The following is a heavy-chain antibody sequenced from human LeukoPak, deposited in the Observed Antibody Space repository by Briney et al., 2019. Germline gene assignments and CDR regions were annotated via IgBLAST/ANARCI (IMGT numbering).Heavy chain of an antibody. J-gene: IGHJ3*02. CDR3: ARSSAYYNEADI. CDR1: GYSFTSYY. CDR2: INPSGGNT. D-gene: IGHD1-26*01. Sequence: ASVKVSCKTSGYSFTSYYIHWVRQAPGQGLEWMGIINPSGGNTTYAQKFQGRLTMASDTSTSTVYMELSSLRSEDTAMYYCARSSAYYNEADIWGQGTMVTVSS. V-gene: IGHV1-46*01.